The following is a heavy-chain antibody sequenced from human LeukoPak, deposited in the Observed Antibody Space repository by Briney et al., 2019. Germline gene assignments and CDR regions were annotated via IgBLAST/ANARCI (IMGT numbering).Heavy chain of an antibody. CDR1: GFTFSSYG. Sequence: GGSLRLSCAASGFTFSSYGMHWVRQAPGKGLEWVAVISNDGSNKYYADSVKGRFTISRDNSKNTLYLQMNSLRVEDTAVYYCAIGPLTHTANDAFDIWGQGTMVTVSS. CDR3: AIGPLTHTANDAFDI. CDR2: ISNDGSNK. J-gene: IGHJ3*02. V-gene: IGHV3-30*03. D-gene: IGHD1-14*01.